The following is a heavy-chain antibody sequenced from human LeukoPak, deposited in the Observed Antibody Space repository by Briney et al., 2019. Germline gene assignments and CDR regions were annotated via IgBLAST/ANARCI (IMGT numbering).Heavy chain of an antibody. CDR2: INPNNGGT. CDR3: ARVVIDYGRAADY. D-gene: IGHD4/OR15-4a*01. Sequence: ASVKVTCKGSGYTFTGYYLHWVRHGPAQGLEWMGWINPNNGGTNYAQKFQGRVTMTRDTSNSTAYMELSRLRSADTAVYDCARVVIDYGRAADYWGQGTPVTVSS. CDR1: GYTFTGYY. J-gene: IGHJ4*02. V-gene: IGHV1-2*02.